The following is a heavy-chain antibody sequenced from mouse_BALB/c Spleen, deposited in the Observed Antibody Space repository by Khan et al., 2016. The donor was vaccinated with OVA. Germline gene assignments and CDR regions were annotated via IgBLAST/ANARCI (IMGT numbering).Heavy chain of an antibody. D-gene: IGHD2-4*01. J-gene: IGHJ3*01. CDR2: INTETGEP. Sequence: LVESGPELKKPGETVKISCKASGYTFTDYSMHWVKQAPGKGLKWMGWINTETGEPTFADDFKGRFAFSLETSASTAYLQINNLKNEDMATYFCARMDDYDWAWFAYWGQGTLVTVSA. CDR3: ARMDDYDWAWFAY. V-gene: IGHV9-2-1*01. CDR1: GYTFTDYS.